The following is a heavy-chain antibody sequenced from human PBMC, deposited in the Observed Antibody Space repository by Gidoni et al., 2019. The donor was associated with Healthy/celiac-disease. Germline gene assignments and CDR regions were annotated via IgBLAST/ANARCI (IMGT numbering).Heavy chain of an antibody. J-gene: IGHJ5*02. Sequence: KGLVWVSRINSDGSSTSYADSVKGRFTISRDNAKNTLYLQMNSLRAEDTAVYYCASVYCSGGSCYGSWWYDPWGQGTLVTVSS. V-gene: IGHV3-74*01. CDR2: INSDGSST. CDR3: ASVYCSGGSCYGSWWYDP. D-gene: IGHD2-15*01.